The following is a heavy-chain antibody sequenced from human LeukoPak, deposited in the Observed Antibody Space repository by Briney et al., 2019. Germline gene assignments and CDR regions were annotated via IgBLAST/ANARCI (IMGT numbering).Heavy chain of an antibody. CDR3: ARDRTVVTHLADY. Sequence: ASVKVSCKASGYTFTSYGISWVRQAPGQGLEWMGWISGYNGNTNYAQNFQGRVTMTTDTSTSTAYMELKSLRSDDTAVYYCARDRTVVTHLADYWGQGTLVTVSS. J-gene: IGHJ4*02. CDR2: ISGYNGNT. CDR1: GYTFTSYG. D-gene: IGHD4-23*01. V-gene: IGHV1-18*01.